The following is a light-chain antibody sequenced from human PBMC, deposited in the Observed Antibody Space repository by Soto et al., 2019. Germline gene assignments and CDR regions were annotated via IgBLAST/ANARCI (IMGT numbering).Light chain of an antibody. J-gene: IGLJ1*01. CDR2: GNS. V-gene: IGLV1-40*01. CDR3: QSYDSGLGAFYV. Sequence: QSVLTQPPSVSGAPGQRVTISCTGSSSNIGAGYDVHWYQQLPGTAPKLLIYGNSNRPSGVPDRFSGSKSGTSASLAITGLQAEDEADYYCQSYDSGLGAFYVFGTGSKLTVL. CDR1: SSNIGAGYD.